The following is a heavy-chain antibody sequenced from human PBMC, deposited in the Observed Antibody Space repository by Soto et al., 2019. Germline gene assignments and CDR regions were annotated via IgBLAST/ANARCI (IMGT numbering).Heavy chain of an antibody. CDR3: AKADSSGYYSYYYYGMDV. D-gene: IGHD3-22*01. Sequence: QPGGSLRLSCAASGFTFSSYAMSWVRQAPGKGLEWVSAISGSGGSTYYADSVKGRFTTSRDNSKNTLYLQMNSLRAEDTAVYYCAKADSSGYYSYYYYGMDVWGQGTTVTVSS. CDR1: GFTFSSYA. CDR2: ISGSGGST. V-gene: IGHV3-23*01. J-gene: IGHJ6*02.